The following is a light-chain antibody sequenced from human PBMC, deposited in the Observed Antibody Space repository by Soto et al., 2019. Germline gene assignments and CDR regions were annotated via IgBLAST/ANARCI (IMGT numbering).Light chain of an antibody. Sequence: EIVMTQSPATLSVSPGERATLSCRGSQSVSSNLAWYQRKPGQAPRLLIYHSSSRATGIPARFSGSGSGTDFTLTISSLEPEDSAVYYCQQRNVWPPVTFGQGTRLEIK. CDR1: QSVSSN. CDR3: QQRNVWPPVT. V-gene: IGKV3-11*01. J-gene: IGKJ5*01. CDR2: HSS.